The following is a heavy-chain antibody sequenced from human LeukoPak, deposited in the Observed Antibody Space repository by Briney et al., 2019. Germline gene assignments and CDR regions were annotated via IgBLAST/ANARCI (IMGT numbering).Heavy chain of an antibody. D-gene: IGHD3-9*01. V-gene: IGHV4-39*07. Sequence: SETLSLTCTVSSGSISTSNYYWGWVRQPPGKALEWIGNIFYSGGTYYSPSLKSRVTISLDTSRNQFSLKLNSVTAADTAVYYCARVPYFDWLPPNYWGQGTLVTVSS. CDR1: SGSISTSNYY. J-gene: IGHJ4*02. CDR3: ARVPYFDWLPPNY. CDR2: IFYSGGT.